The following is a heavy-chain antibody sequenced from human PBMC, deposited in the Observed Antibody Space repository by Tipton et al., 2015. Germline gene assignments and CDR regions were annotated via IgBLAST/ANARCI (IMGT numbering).Heavy chain of an antibody. CDR2: FFHSGNT. CDR3: VRSRYTVTPDS. J-gene: IGHJ4*02. V-gene: IGHV4-38-2*01. Sequence: LRLSCDVSGYSISSGYYWSWIRQPPGKGLEWIGSFFHSGNTFHNPSLRSRVIISVDTSKNQFSLTVTSVTAADTAVYYCVRSRYTVTPDSWGQGTLVTVSS. D-gene: IGHD4-17*01. CDR1: GYSISSGYY.